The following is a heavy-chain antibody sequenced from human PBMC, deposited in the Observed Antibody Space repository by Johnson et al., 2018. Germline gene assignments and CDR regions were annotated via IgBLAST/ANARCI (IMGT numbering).Heavy chain of an antibody. J-gene: IGHJ6*03. CDR3: AREAPSSSWYVDVWTTYSYHYMYV. CDR1: GGSLNNHY. D-gene: IGHD6-13*01. CDR2: IFYSGST. Sequence: QVQLQESGPGLVKPSDTLSLTCTVYGGSLNNHYWSWIRQPPGKGPEWIGYIFYSGSTTYNPSLKSRVTISVDTSKKQLSLKLTSVTAAATAGYYCAREAPSSSWYVDVWTTYSYHYMYVWGKGTTVTVSS. V-gene: IGHV4-59*11.